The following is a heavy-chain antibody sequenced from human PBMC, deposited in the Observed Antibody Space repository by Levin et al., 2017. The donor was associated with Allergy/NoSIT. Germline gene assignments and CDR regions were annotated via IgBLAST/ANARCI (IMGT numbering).Heavy chain of an antibody. Sequence: PGGSLRLSCAASGFTFSFSRYSMNWVRQAPGKGLEWLSYISSSGTIYYADSVKGRFTISRDDAKNSLYLQMNSLRDEDTAVYYCAREGRWWPPYYFDYWGQGILVTVSS. CDR1: GFTFSFSRYS. V-gene: IGHV3-48*02. D-gene: IGHD2-8*02. J-gene: IGHJ4*02. CDR3: AREGRWWPPYYFDY. CDR2: ISSSGTI.